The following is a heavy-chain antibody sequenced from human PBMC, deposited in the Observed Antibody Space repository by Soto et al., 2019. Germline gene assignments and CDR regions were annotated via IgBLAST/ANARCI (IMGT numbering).Heavy chain of an antibody. CDR3: ARDYPLYYDFWSGYPNYYYYGMDV. CDR2: IYYSGST. Sequence: PSETLSLTCTVSGGSISSGGYYWSWIRQHPGKGLEWIGYIYYSGSTYYNPSLKSRVTISVDTSKNQFSLKLSSVTAADTAVYYCARDYPLYYDFWSGYPNYYYYGMDVWGQGTTVTVSS. CDR1: GGSISSGGYY. V-gene: IGHV4-31*03. D-gene: IGHD3-3*01. J-gene: IGHJ6*02.